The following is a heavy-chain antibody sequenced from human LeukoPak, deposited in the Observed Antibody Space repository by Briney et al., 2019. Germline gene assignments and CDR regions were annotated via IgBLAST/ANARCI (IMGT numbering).Heavy chain of an antibody. CDR1: GGSFSGYY. CDR2: INPSGST. D-gene: IGHD1-26*01. Sequence: PSETLSLTCAVHGGSFSGYYWNWIRQPPGKGLEWIGRINPSGSTNYNPSLESRVTISVDKSKNQFSLKLSSVTAADTAVYYCCRVGATAPNTDYWGQGTLVTVSS. V-gene: IGHV4-34*03. J-gene: IGHJ4*02. CDR3: CRVGATAPNTDY.